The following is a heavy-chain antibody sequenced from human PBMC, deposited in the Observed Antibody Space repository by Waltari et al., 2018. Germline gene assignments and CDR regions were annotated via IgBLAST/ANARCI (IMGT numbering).Heavy chain of an antibody. Sequence: QLQLQESGPGLVKPSETLSLTCTVSGGSISSSSYYWGWIRQPPGKELEWIGSIYYSGSTYYNPSLKSRVTISVDTSKNQFSLKLSSVTAADTAVYYCARVGTYCSSTSCSHYFDYWGQGTLVTVSS. CDR3: ARVGTYCSSTSCSHYFDY. D-gene: IGHD2-2*01. V-gene: IGHV4-39*07. J-gene: IGHJ4*02. CDR2: IYYSGST. CDR1: GGSISSSSYY.